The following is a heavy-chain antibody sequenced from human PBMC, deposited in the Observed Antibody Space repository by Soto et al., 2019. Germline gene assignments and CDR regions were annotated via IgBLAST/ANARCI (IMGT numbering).Heavy chain of an antibody. V-gene: IGHV3-21*01. Sequence: PGGSLRLSCAASGFAFSTYAMTWVRQAPGKGLEWVSSISSSSSYIYYADSVKGRFTTSRDNAKNSLYLQMNSLRAEDTAVYYCARETYSSGLTPNYYYGMDVWGQGTTVTVSS. D-gene: IGHD6-19*01. CDR1: GFAFSTYA. CDR3: ARETYSSGLTPNYYYGMDV. CDR2: ISSSSSYI. J-gene: IGHJ6*02.